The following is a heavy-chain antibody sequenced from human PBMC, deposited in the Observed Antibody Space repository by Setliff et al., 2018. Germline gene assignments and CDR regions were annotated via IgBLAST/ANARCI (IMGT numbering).Heavy chain of an antibody. CDR3: ARVSPYDYVWGSYRYPFDY. Sequence: ASVKVSCKASGYTFTTYAMGWMRQIPGQGLEWMGWINTNTGNPTYAQGFTGRFVFSLDTSVSTAYLQISSLKAQDSAVYYCARVSPYDYVWGSYRYPFDYWGQGTLVTVSS. CDR1: GYTFTTYA. CDR2: INTNTGNP. J-gene: IGHJ4*02. V-gene: IGHV7-4-1*02. D-gene: IGHD3-16*02.